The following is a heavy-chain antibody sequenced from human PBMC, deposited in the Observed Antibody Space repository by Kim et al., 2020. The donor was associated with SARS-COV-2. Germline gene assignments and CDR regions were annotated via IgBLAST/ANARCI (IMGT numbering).Heavy chain of an antibody. CDR2: T. CDR3: AKEGYYYGMDV. J-gene: IGHJ6*02. Sequence: TDDADSVKGRFTISRDNSKNTLYLQMNSLRAEDTAVYYCAKEGYYYGMDVWGQGTTVTVSS. V-gene: IGHV3-23*01.